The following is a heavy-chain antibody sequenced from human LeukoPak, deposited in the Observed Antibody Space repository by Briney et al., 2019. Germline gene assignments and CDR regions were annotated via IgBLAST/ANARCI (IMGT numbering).Heavy chain of an antibody. CDR3: ARVGEDDRYYYYYMDV. J-gene: IGHJ6*03. Sequence: SETLSLTCAVSGGSISSGGYYWSWIRQPPGKGLEWIGYIYYSGSTNYNPSLKSRVTISVDTSKNQFSLKLSSVTAADTAVYYCARVGEDDRYYYYYMDVWGKGTTVTVSS. CDR1: GGSISSGGYY. CDR2: IYYSGST. D-gene: IGHD5-24*01. V-gene: IGHV4-61*08.